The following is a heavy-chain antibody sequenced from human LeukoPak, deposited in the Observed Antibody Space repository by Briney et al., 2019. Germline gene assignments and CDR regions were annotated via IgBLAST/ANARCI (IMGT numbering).Heavy chain of an antibody. V-gene: IGHV3-53*01. CDR2: IYKEGNT. CDR3: ANLETGY. CDR1: GFTVSGNY. Sequence: GGSLRLSCAASGFTVSGNYMSWVRQAPGKGLQWVSTIYKEGNTFYADSVRGRFTLSRDNSKNTLYLQMNSLRAEDTAIYYCANLETGYWGQGTLVTVSS. J-gene: IGHJ4*02. D-gene: IGHD1-14*01.